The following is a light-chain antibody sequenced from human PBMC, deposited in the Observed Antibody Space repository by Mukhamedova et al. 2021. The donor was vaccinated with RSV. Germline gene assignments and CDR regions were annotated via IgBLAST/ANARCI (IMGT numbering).Light chain of an antibody. CDR2: YAS. CDR3: QQFNRYRT. J-gene: IGKJ1*01. V-gene: IGKV1-13*02. Sequence: WYQRRVHGKPPKLLIYYASTLESGVPSRFSGTGSGTDFTLSITSLQPEDFATYYCQQFNRYRTFGQGTKVEIK.